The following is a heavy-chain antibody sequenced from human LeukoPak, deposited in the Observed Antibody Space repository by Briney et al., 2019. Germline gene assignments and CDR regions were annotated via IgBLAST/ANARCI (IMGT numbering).Heavy chain of an antibody. CDR2: IYYSGNT. J-gene: IGHJ4*02. Sequence: SETLSLTCSVSGGSIRSTTYYWGWIRQPPGKGLEWIGSIYYSGNTYYSPSLMSRVTISVDTSKNQFSLKLTSVTAADTAVYYCARQTGSGLFILPGGQGTLVTVSS. CDR3: ARQTGSGLFILP. CDR1: GGSIRSTTYY. D-gene: IGHD3/OR15-3a*01. V-gene: IGHV4-39*01.